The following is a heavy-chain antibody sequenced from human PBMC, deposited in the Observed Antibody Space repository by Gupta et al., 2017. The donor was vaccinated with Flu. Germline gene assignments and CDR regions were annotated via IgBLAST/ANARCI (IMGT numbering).Heavy chain of an antibody. CDR2: ISSSGATI. Sequence: IRQAPGKGLEWVSYISSSGATIYYADSVKGRFTISRDNAKNSLYLQIKSLRVEDTAVYYCARDTVYRDGMDVWGQGTTVTVSS. CDR3: ARDTVYRDGMDV. V-gene: IGHV3-11*01. J-gene: IGHJ6*02. D-gene: IGHD2-2*01.